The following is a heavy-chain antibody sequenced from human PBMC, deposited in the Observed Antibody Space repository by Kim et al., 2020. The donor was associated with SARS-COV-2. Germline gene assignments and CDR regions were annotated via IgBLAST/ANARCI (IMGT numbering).Heavy chain of an antibody. CDR1: GFPVISSY. CDR2: IYGAGGPSGGIIT. J-gene: IGHJ4*02. V-gene: IGHV3-23*03. Sequence: GGSLRLSCAASGFPVISSYMSWVRQAPGKGLECVAVIYGAGGPSGGIITYYADSVKGRFTISKDNSKDTLFLQMNSLRVEDTAVYYCARIAAGGPIDYWGQGTLVTASS. D-gene: IGHD6-13*01. CDR3: ARIAAGGPIDY.